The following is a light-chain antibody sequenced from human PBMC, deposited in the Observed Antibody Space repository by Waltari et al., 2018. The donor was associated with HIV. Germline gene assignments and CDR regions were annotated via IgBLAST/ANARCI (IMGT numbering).Light chain of an antibody. Sequence: QSALTQPASVSGSPGQSITISCTGTSRDVGLYNYVSWYQHHPGKAPKLKIYEVSNRPSGVSIRCAGSKSGNTASLTISGLQADDEADYYCTSYTTSSTWVFGAGTQLTVL. CDR1: SRDVGLYNY. CDR3: TSYTTSSTWV. J-gene: IGLJ3*02. V-gene: IGLV2-14*01. CDR2: EVS.